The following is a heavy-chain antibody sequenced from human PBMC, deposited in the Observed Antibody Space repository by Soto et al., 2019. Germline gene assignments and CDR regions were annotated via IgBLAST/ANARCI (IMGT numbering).Heavy chain of an antibody. J-gene: IGHJ4*02. D-gene: IGHD2-2*02. CDR1: GFSLSTSGVG. CDR2: IYWDDDK. V-gene: IGHV2-5*02. Sequence: QITLKESGPTLVKPTQTLTLTCTFSGFSLSTSGVGVGWIRQPPGKALEWLALIYWDDDKRYRPSLKSRLTITKDTSKNQVVITMTNRDPVDTATYYCAHSPNLYDPSHFDYWGQGTLVTVSS. CDR3: AHSPNLYDPSHFDY.